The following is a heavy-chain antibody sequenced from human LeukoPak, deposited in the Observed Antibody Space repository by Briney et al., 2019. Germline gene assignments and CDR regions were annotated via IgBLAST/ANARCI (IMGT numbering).Heavy chain of an antibody. CDR3: AKDIFTGIAAAGEIDY. J-gene: IGHJ4*02. D-gene: IGHD6-13*01. V-gene: IGHV3-9*01. CDR1: GFTFDDYA. CDR2: ISWNSGSI. Sequence: GGSLRLSCAASGFTFDDYAMHWVRQVPVEGLEWVSGISWNSGSIGYADSVKGRFTISRDNAKNSLYLQMNSLRAEDTALYYCAKDIFTGIAAAGEIDYWGQGTMVTVSS.